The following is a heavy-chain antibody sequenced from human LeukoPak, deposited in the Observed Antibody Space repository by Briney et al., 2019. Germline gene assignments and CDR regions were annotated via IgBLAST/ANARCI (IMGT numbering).Heavy chain of an antibody. CDR1: GFTFSSYE. Sequence: GGSLRLSCAASGFTFSSYEMNWVRQAPGKGLEWVSYISSSGSTIYYADSVKGRFTISRDNAKNSLYLQMNSLRAEDTAVYYCARIWTAAAGVYFDYWGQGTLVTVSS. CDR2: ISSSGSTI. CDR3: ARIWTAAAGVYFDY. J-gene: IGHJ4*02. D-gene: IGHD6-25*01. V-gene: IGHV3-48*03.